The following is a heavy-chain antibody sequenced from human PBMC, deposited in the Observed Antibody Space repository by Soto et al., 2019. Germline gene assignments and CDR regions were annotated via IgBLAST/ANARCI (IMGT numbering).Heavy chain of an antibody. CDR2: IIPALGTA. D-gene: IGHD4-17*01. CDR3: ARPDFGDYSYFPL. Sequence: QDQLVQSGAEVKKPGSSVKVSCKASGGTFSSHTFSWVRQAPGQGLEWMGRIIPALGTATYAQKFQGRVTTTADESATTVYAALHTHISEDTAQYYCARPDFGDYSYFPLWRRGTRVTVSS. CDR1: GGTFSSHT. J-gene: IGHJ2*01. V-gene: IGHV1-69*08.